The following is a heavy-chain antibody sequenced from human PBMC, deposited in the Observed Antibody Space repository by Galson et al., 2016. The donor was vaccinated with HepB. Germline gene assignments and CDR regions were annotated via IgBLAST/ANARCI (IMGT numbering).Heavy chain of an antibody. D-gene: IGHD6-19*01. CDR3: ARQDRAGLVNF. CDR1: GGSISSSSYF. Sequence: LSLTCTASGGSISSSSYFWAWIRQPPGKGLEWIGSIYYSGATHYNPSLQSRVSISVDTSKNQFSLRLTSVSAADTAMYSCARQDRAGLVNFWGQGTMVTVSS. V-gene: IGHV4-39*01. J-gene: IGHJ3*01. CDR2: IYYSGAT.